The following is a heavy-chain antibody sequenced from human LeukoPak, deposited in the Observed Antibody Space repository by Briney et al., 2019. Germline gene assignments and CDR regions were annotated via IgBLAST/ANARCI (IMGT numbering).Heavy chain of an antibody. J-gene: IGHJ5*02. CDR1: GYTFTSYY. Sequence: SVKVSCKASGYTFTSYYMHWVRQAPGQGLEWMGGIIPIFGTANYAQKFQGRVTITADESTSTAYMELSSLRSEDTAVYYCARDGFTVTTSSGLNWFDPWGQGTLVTVSS. V-gene: IGHV1-69*13. D-gene: IGHD4-11*01. CDR2: IIPIFGTA. CDR3: ARDGFTVTTSSGLNWFDP.